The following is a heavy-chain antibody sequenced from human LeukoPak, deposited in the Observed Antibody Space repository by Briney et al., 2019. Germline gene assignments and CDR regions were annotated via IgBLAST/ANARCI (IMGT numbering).Heavy chain of an antibody. CDR1: GFTFSSYG. CDR2: ISYDGSNR. Sequence: GGSLRLSCAASGFTFSSYGMHWVRQAPGTGLEWVAVISYDGSNRYYADSVKGRFTISRDNSKNTLYLQMNSLRADDTAVYYCAKGSHLLLDGMDVWGQGTTVTVSS. CDR3: AKGSHLLLDGMDV. V-gene: IGHV3-30*18. D-gene: IGHD2-21*01. J-gene: IGHJ6*02.